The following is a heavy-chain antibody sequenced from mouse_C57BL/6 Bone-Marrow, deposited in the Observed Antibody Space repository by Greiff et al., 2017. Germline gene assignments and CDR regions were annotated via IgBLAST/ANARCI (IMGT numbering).Heavy chain of an antibody. Sequence: EVQLQQSGPELVKPGASVKIPCKASGYTFTDYNMDWVKQSHGKSLEWIGDINPNNGGTIYNQKFKGKATLTVDKSSSTAYMELRSLTSEDTAVYYCAREGYMDDPFAYWGQGTLVTVSA. CDR2: INPNNGGT. J-gene: IGHJ3*01. V-gene: IGHV1-18*01. CDR1: GYTFTDYN. CDR3: AREGYMDDPFAY. D-gene: IGHD1-1*02.